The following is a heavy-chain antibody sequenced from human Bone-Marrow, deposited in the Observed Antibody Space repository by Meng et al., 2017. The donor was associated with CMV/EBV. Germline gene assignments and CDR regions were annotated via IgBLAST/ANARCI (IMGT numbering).Heavy chain of an antibody. Sequence: KISCKASGGTFSSYAISWVRQAPGQGLEWMGGIIPIFGTANYAQKFQGRVTITTDESTSTAYMELSSLRSEDTAVYYCARGRAALRGGYHYYYYGMDVWGQGTTVTVSS. CDR1: GGTFSSYA. D-gene: IGHD6-6*01. J-gene: IGHJ6*02. CDR3: ARGRAALRGGYHYYYYGMDV. V-gene: IGHV1-69*05. CDR2: IIPIFGTA.